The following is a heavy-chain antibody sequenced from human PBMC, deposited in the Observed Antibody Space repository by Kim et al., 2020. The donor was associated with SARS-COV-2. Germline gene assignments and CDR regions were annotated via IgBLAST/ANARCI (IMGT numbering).Heavy chain of an antibody. CDR1: GFTFSNAW. CDR3: TTALSQGLKQLWVRRVAFDI. V-gene: IGHV3-15*01. Sequence: GGSLRLSCAASGFTFSNAWMSWVRQAPGKGLEWVGRIKSKTDGGTTDYAAPVKGRFTISRDDSKNTLYLQMNSLKTEDTAVYYCTTALSQGLKQLWVRRVAFDIWGQGTMVTVSS. D-gene: IGHD5-18*01. CDR2: IKSKTDGGTT. J-gene: IGHJ3*02.